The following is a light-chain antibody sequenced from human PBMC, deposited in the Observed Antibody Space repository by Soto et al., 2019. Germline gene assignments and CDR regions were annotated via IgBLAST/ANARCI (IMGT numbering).Light chain of an antibody. CDR1: QSVSSSY. J-gene: IGKJ5*01. V-gene: IGKV3-20*01. Sequence: EIVLTQSPGTLSLSPGERATLSCRASQSVSSSYLAWYQQKPGQAPRLLIYGVSTRATGIPDRFSGGGSGIAFSISSSRLEPADFAVYYCHHYVSSPPFTFGQGTRVEIK. CDR2: GVS. CDR3: HHYVSSPPFT.